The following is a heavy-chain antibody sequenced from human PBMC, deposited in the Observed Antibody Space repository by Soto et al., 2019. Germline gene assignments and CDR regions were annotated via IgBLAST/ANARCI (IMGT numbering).Heavy chain of an antibody. V-gene: IGHV1-18*01. CDR2: ISAYNGNT. CDR1: GYTFTSYG. D-gene: IGHD3-9*01. J-gene: IGHJ4*02. CDR3: ARVFSSSRYYDILTGPPQLDY. Sequence: ASVKVSCKASGYTFTSYGISWVRQAPGQGLEWMGWISAYNGNTNYAQKLQGRVTMTTDTSTSTAYMELRSLRSDDTAVYYCARVFSSSRYYDILTGPPQLDYWGQGTLVTVSS.